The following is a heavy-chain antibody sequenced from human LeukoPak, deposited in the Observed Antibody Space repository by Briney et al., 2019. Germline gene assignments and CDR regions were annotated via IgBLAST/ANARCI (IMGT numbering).Heavy chain of an antibody. V-gene: IGHV4-39*02. J-gene: IGHJ4*02. CDR3: ARPRDDSTGYYLGY. Sequence: PSETLSLTCTVSGGSIRGSSYYWGWIRQPPGKGLEWIGNIYYTGTTYYNPSLKSRVTISVDTSKNYFSLRLRSVTAADTAVYFCARPRDDSTGYYLGYWAQGTLVTVSS. CDR2: IYYTGTT. D-gene: IGHD3-22*01. CDR1: GGSIRGSSYY.